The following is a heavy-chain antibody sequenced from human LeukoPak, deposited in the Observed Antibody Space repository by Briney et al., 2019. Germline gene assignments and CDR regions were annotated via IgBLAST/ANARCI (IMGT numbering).Heavy chain of an antibody. CDR3: ARDNWGMVFLFDP. V-gene: IGHV4-59*01. D-gene: IGHD2-21*01. CDR1: GGSLTSYY. Sequence: PSETLSLTCTVSGGSLTSYYWNWIPQSPDRGLEWIGYIYYDGSTTYNPSLTSRVTISLDTPTNQCSLQLTSVTAADTGMYSCARDNWGMVFLFDPWGQGALVTVSS. J-gene: IGHJ5*02. CDR2: IYYDGST.